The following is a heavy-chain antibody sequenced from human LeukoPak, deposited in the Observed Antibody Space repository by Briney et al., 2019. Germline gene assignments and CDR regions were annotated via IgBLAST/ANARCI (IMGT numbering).Heavy chain of an antibody. V-gene: IGHV4-39*01. CDR3: ARNVVSASGWNLDYFDY. D-gene: IGHD6-19*01. J-gene: IGHJ4*02. CDR1: GGSISSGSHY. CDR2: IYHSGST. Sequence: PSETLSLTCTVSGGSISSGSHYWGWIRQPPGKGLEWIGGIYHSGSTYFNPSLRSRVTVSGDTSNNQFSLKLSSVTAADTAVYYCARNVVSASGWNLDYFDYWGQGTLVTVSS.